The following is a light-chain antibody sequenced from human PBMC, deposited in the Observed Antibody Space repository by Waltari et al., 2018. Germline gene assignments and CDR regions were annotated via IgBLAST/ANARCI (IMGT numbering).Light chain of an antibody. V-gene: IGKV2-30*02. J-gene: IGKJ4*01. CDR1: QSIVHSDGNTY. CDR3: MQGTHWPLT. CDR2: KVS. Sequence: VVLTPSPLSLPVNPGQPASISCQSSQSIVHSDGNTYLAWFHQRTGQAPRRLIYKVSSRESGVPDRFSGSGSGTDFTLKISRVEAEDVGVYYCMQGTHWPLTFGGGTKVEMK.